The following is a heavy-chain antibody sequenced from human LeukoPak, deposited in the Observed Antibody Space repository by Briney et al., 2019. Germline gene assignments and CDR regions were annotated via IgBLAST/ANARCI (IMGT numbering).Heavy chain of an antibody. J-gene: IGHJ6*03. Sequence: PGGSLRLSCAASGFTFSSYGMHWVRQAPGKGLEWVAFIRYDGSNKYYADSVKGRFTISRDNSKNTLYLQMNSLRAEDTAVYHCAKGMGAPYYYYYYYMDVWGKGTTVTVSS. CDR3: AKGMGAPYYYYYYYMDV. CDR2: IRYDGSNK. CDR1: GFTFSSYG. V-gene: IGHV3-30*02. D-gene: IGHD1-26*01.